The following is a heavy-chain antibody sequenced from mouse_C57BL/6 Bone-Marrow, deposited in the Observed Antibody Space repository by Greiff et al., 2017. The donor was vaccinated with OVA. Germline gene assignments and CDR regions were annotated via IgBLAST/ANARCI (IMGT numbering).Heavy chain of an antibody. D-gene: IGHD1-1*01. CDR3: ARGGHYYGSSLHWYFDV. CDR2: IYPGSGST. Sequence: QVHVKQPGAELVKPGASVKMSCKASGYTFTSYWITWVKQRPGQGLEWIGDIYPGSGSTNYNEKFKSKATLTVDTSSSTAYMQLSSLTSEDSAVYYCARGGHYYGSSLHWYFDVWGTGTTVTVSS. CDR1: GYTFTSYW. J-gene: IGHJ1*03. V-gene: IGHV1-55*01.